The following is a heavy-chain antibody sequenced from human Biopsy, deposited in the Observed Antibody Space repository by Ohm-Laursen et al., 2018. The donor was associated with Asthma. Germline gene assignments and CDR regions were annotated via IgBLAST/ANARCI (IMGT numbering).Heavy chain of an antibody. CDR2: IYYLGNA. CDR1: GGSISVSNW. J-gene: IGHJ4*02. CDR3: ARRWRSYDSSNYYLDQ. D-gene: IGHD3-22*01. V-gene: IGHV4-4*02. Sequence: SDTLSLTCDVSGGSISVSNWWSWVRQPPGRGLEWIGQIYYLGNANYNPSLKSRVTMSVDKSKNQFSLKLTFVTAADTAVYFCARRWRSYDSSNYYLDQWGQGTLVTVSS.